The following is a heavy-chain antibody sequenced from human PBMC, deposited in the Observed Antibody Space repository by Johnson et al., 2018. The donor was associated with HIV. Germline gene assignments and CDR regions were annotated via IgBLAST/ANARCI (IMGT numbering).Heavy chain of an antibody. D-gene: IGHD6-13*01. CDR2: ISYDGSNK. V-gene: IGHV3-30*04. J-gene: IGHJ3*02. CDR1: GFIFSSYA. CDR3: ARGAAAAPGGFDI. Sequence: QVQLMESGGGVVQPGKSLKLSCAASGFIFSSYAMHWVRQAPGKGLEWVAVISYDGSNKYYADSVKGRFTISRDNSKNTLYLQMNSLRAEDTAVYYCARGAAAAPGGFDIWGQGTVVTVSS.